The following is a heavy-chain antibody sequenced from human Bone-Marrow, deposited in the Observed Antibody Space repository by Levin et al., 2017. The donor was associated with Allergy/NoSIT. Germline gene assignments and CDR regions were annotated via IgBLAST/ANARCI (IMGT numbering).Heavy chain of an antibody. CDR1: GYSFTSHW. V-gene: IGHV5-10-1*04. CDR3: ARIGRYFDWEKDN. CDR2: IDPSDSTT. Sequence: PGGSLRLSCKASGYSFTSHWISWVRQMSGRGLEWIARIDPSDSTTEYSPSFQGQVTILADKTLTTAYLQWSSLKASDTAIYYCARIGRYFDWEKDNWGQVTLVTVSS. D-gene: IGHD3-9*01. J-gene: IGHJ4*02.